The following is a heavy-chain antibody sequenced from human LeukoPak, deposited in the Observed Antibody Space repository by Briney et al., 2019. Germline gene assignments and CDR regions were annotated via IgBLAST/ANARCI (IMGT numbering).Heavy chain of an antibody. V-gene: IGHV4-59*01. D-gene: IGHD3-3*01. CDR3: ARGQYYDFWSGYYTSAEYFQH. CDR2: IYYSGST. J-gene: IGHJ1*01. CDR1: GGSISSYY. Sequence: SSETLSLTCTVSGGSISSYYWSWIRQPPGKGLEWIGYIYYSGSTNYNPSLKSRVTTSVDTSKNQFSLKLSSVTAADTAVYYCARGQYYDFWSGYYTSAEYFQHWGQGTLVTVSS.